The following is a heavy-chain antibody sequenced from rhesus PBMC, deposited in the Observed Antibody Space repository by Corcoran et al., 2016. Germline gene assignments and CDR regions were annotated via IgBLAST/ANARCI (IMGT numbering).Heavy chain of an antibody. CDR1: GFNFSTYY. CDR2: INIGGDST. Sequence: EVQLVESGGGLVQPGGSLRLSCAASGFNFSTYYLYWVRQAPGKGLELISVINIGGDSTYYADSVKGRFTISRDNSNNILSLQMNSLRTEDTAVYYCARSNDLDYWGQGVLVTVSS. V-gene: IGHV3S25*01. J-gene: IGHJ4*01. D-gene: IGHD4-29*01. CDR3: ARSNDLDY.